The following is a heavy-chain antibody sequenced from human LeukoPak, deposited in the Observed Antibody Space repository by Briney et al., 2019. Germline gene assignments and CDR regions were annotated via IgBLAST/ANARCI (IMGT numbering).Heavy chain of an antibody. V-gene: IGHV3-30*02. J-gene: IGHJ4*02. CDR1: GFTFSSYG. D-gene: IGHD3-22*01. CDR2: IRYDGSNK. Sequence: PGGSLRLSCAASGFTFSSYGMHWVRQAPGKGPEWVAFIRYDGSNKYYADSVKGRFTISRDNSKNTLYLQMNSLRAEDTAVYYCAKALSGITMIVPADYWGQGTLVTVSS. CDR3: AKALSGITMIVPADY.